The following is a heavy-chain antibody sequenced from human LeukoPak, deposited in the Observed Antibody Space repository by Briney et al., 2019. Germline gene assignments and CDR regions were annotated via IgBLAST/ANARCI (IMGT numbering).Heavy chain of an antibody. Sequence: GGSLRLSCAASGFTFSSCNMNWLRQAPGKGLEWVSSITSSSTYIYYADSVKGRFTISRDNAKNSLYLQMNSLRAEDTAVYYCASRFGERYWYFDLWGRGTLVTVSS. J-gene: IGHJ2*01. CDR2: ITSSSTYI. D-gene: IGHD3-16*01. CDR3: ASRFGERYWYFDL. CDR1: GFTFSSCN. V-gene: IGHV3-21*01.